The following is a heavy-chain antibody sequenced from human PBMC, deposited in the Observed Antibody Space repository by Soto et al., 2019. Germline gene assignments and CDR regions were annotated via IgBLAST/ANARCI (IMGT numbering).Heavy chain of an antibody. V-gene: IGHV3-23*01. Sequence: HPGGSQRLSCAASGFTFSSYAMSWVRQAPGKGLEWVSAISGSGGSTYYADSVKGRFTISRDNSKNTLYLQMNSLRAEDTAVYYCAKDSPGGYYPPFDYWGQGTLVTVSS. CDR1: GFTFSSYA. D-gene: IGHD3-22*01. CDR2: ISGSGGST. CDR3: AKDSPGGYYPPFDY. J-gene: IGHJ4*02.